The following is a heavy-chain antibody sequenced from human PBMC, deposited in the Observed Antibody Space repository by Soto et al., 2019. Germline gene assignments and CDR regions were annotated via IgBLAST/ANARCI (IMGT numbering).Heavy chain of an antibody. CDR2: ISYNGGNK. CDR1: GFTFSTYG. V-gene: IGHV3-30*03. CDR3: ARDVSGGSRLGELSAYFDY. Sequence: QVQLVESGGGVVKPGRSLRLSCVASGFTFSTYGMHWVRQAPGKGLEWVAVISYNGGNKYYADAVKGRFTISRDNSQNTLYLQMSGVRPDDTAVYSCARDVSGGSRLGELSAYFDYWGQGTPVTVSS. D-gene: IGHD3-16*02. J-gene: IGHJ4*02.